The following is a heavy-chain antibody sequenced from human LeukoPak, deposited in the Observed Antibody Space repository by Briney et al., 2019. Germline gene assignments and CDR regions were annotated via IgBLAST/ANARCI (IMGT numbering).Heavy chain of an antibody. CDR1: GFTFSSYG. J-gene: IGHJ5*02. Sequence: GESLRLSCAASGFTFSSYGMHWVRQAPGKGLEWVAVIWYDGSNKYYADSVKGRFTISRDNSKNTLYLQMNSLRAEDTAVYYCARYYDSSGYMWFDPWGQGTLVTVSS. CDR2: IWYDGSNK. D-gene: IGHD3-22*01. V-gene: IGHV3-33*01. CDR3: ARYYDSSGYMWFDP.